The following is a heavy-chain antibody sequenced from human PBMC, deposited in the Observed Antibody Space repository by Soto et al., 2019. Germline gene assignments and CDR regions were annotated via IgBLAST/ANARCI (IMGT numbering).Heavy chain of an antibody. CDR1: GFTFSSYW. V-gene: IGHV3-7*01. CDR3: ARDGIAAAGPLDY. J-gene: IGHJ4*02. Sequence: EVQLVESGGGLVQPGGSLRLSCAASGFTFSSYWMSWVRQAPGKGLEWVANIKQDGSEKYYVDSVKGRFTISRDNAKNSLYLQMNSLRADDTAVYYFARDGIAAAGPLDYWGQGTLVTVSS. CDR2: IKQDGSEK. D-gene: IGHD6-13*01.